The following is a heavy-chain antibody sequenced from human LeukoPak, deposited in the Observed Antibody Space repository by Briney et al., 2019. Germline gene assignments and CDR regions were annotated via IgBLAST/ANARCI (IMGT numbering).Heavy chain of an antibody. CDR2: ISYDGDNK. CDR3: ARGRNLVAISGYFDY. V-gene: IGHV3-30-3*01. D-gene: IGHD3-22*01. CDR1: GFTFSSYA. J-gene: IGHJ4*02. Sequence: PGGSLSLSCAASGFTFSSYAMHWVRQAPGKGLEWVATISYDGDNKYYADSVKGRFTISRDNSKNTLYLQMNSLIAEGTAVYYCARGRNLVAISGYFDYWGQGTLVTVSS.